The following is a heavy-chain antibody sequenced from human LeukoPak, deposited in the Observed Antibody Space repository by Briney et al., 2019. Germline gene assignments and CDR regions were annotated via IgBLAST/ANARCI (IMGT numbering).Heavy chain of an antibody. CDR1: RLTVRSKY. CDR2: IYRGGDT. Sequence: GGSLRLSCAASRLTVRSKYMGWVRQAPGKGVEWVSVIYRGGDTYYADSVRGRFTVSRDISQNTLYLQMNRLRVEDTAVYYCATRPDDNDFPYFDFWGQGTLVLVSS. J-gene: IGHJ4*02. CDR3: ATRPDDNDFPYFDF. V-gene: IGHV3-66*01. D-gene: IGHD3-3*01.